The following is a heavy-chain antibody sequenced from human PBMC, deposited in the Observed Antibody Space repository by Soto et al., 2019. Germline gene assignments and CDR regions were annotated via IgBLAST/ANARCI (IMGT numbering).Heavy chain of an antibody. D-gene: IGHD2-15*01. J-gene: IGHJ4*02. Sequence: QVQLAQSGAAVKKPGSSVKVSCKASGGTFSSYTISWVRQAPGQGLEWMGRIIPILGIANYAQKFQGRVTITADKSTSTAYMELRSLRSDDTAVYYCASQYCSGGSCPTITRDYWGQGTLVTVSS. V-gene: IGHV1-69*02. CDR1: GGTFSSYT. CDR2: IIPILGIA. CDR3: ASQYCSGGSCPTITRDY.